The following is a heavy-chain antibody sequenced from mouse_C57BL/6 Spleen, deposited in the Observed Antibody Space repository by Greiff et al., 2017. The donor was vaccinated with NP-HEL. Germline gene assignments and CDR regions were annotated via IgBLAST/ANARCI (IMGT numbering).Heavy chain of an antibody. CDR2: IDPEAGET. CDR3: ASGGSSYRLDY. J-gene: IGHJ2*01. V-gene: IGHV14-2*01. Sequence: EVKLMESGAELVKPGSSFPFSFPSSGFTIKDYYMHWVKQRTEQGLEWIGRIDPEAGETQYAPKFQGKATITADTSSNTAYLQLSSLTSEDTAVYYCASGGSSYRLDYWGQGTTLTVSS. D-gene: IGHD1-1*01. CDR1: GFTIKDYY.